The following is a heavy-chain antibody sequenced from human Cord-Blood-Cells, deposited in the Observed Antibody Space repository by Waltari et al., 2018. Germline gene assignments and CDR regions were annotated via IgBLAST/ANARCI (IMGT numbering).Heavy chain of an antibody. V-gene: IGHV4-39*01. CDR2: IYYGGST. Sequence: QLQLQESGPGLVKPSETLSLTCTVSGGSISSSSYYWGWIRQPPGKGLEWIGSIYYGGSTYYNPSLKSRVTISVDTSKNQFSLKLSSVTAADTAVYYCARHYSYGYYFDYWGQGTLVTVSS. CDR1: GGSISSSSYY. CDR3: ARHYSYGYYFDY. D-gene: IGHD5-18*01. J-gene: IGHJ4*02.